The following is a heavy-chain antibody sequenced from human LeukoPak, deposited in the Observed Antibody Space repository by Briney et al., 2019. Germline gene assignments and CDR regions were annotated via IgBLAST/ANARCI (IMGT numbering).Heavy chain of an antibody. J-gene: IGHJ3*02. CDR1: GYTFTSYD. D-gene: IGHD6-13*01. CDR3: ARGPFGIAAAEADAFDI. CDR2: MNPNSGNT. Sequence: ASVKVSCKASGYTFTSYDINWVRQATGQGLEWMGWMNPNSGNTGYAQKFQGRVTMTRNTSISTAYMELSSLRSEDTAVYYCARGPFGIAAAEADAFDIWDQGTMVTVSS. V-gene: IGHV1-8*01.